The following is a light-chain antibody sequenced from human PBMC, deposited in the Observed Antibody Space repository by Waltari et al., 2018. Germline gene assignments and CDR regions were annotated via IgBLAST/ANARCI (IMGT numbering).Light chain of an antibody. V-gene: IGLV1-44*01. CDR2: RND. Sequence: QSVLTQPPSASGTPRQRVTISCSGPSSNLRHTAVNWYQQVPGTAPKLLIYRNDLRPSGVPDRFSASKSGTSASLAISGLQAEDEAEYYCASWDDSLNGHWVFGGGTKVTVL. CDR1: SSNLRHTA. CDR3: ASWDDSLNGHWV. J-gene: IGLJ3*02.